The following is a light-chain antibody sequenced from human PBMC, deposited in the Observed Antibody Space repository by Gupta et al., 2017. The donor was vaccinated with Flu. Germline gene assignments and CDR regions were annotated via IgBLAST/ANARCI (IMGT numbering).Light chain of an antibody. CDR3: QQYDDVPFT. V-gene: IGKV4-1*01. CDR2: WAT. CDR1: QSVRYDSTEKDY. Sequence: YLGERATINCKSSQSVRYDSTEKDYLSWYQQKPGQPPKLLISWATTRESGVPDRFSDSGSGTDFTLTIASLQAEDVAVYYCQQYDDVPFTFGGGTKVEIK. J-gene: IGKJ4*01.